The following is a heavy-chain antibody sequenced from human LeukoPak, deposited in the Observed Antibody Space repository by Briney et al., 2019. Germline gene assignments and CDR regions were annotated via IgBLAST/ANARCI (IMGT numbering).Heavy chain of an antibody. J-gene: IGHJ4*02. V-gene: IGHV1-8*02. CDR1: GYTFTSYG. D-gene: IGHD4-23*01. Sequence: ASVKVSCKASGYTFTSYGISWVRQATGQGLEWMGWMNPNSGNTGYAQKFQGRVTMTRDTSISTAYMELSSLTSEDTAVYYCATELRWKDHWGQGTLVTVSS. CDR2: MNPNSGNT. CDR3: ATELRWKDH.